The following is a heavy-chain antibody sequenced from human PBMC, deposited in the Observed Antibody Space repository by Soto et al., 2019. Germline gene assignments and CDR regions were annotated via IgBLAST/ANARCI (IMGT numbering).Heavy chain of an antibody. CDR3: ARDQGYCTSTTCYSVGGATDS. V-gene: IGHV3-30*12. Sequence: GGSLRLSCAASGFTFNTYGLHWVRQAPGKGLEWVAGIYYDGSKKFYAESVKGRFTISRDNSNNAQFLQMNSLRADDSAVYYCARDQGYCTSTTCYSVGGATDSWGQGALVTVSS. J-gene: IGHJ4*02. CDR1: GFTFNTYG. CDR2: IYYDGSKK. D-gene: IGHD2-2*01.